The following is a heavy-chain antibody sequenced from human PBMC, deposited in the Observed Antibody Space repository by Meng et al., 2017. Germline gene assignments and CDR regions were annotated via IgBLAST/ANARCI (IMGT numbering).Heavy chain of an antibody. V-gene: IGHV3-72*01. Sequence: GESLKISCAASGFTFSDHYMDWVRQAPGKGLEWVGRTRNKANSYTTEYAASVKGRFTISRDDSKNSLYLQMNSLKTEDTAVYYCARVGIVGAKASSHWGQGTLVTVSS. D-gene: IGHD1-26*01. CDR2: TRNKANSYTT. CDR1: GFTFSDHY. CDR3: ARVGIVGAKASSH. J-gene: IGHJ4*02.